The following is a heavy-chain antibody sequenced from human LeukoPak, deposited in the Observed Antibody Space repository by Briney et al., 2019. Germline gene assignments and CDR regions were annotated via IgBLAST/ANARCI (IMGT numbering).Heavy chain of an antibody. J-gene: IGHJ4*02. CDR3: ARGRLGATY. CDR1: GGSVSRGSYY. Sequence: SETLSLTCTVSGGSVSRGSYYWSWTRQAPGKGLEWIGYIHHSGTTNYSPSLKSRVTISVDMFKNQFFLNLTSVTAADTAVYYCARGRLGATYWGQGTLVTVSS. D-gene: IGHD1-26*01. V-gene: IGHV4-61*01. CDR2: IHHSGTT.